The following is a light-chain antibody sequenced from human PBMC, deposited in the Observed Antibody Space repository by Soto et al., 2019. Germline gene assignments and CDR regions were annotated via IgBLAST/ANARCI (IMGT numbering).Light chain of an antibody. V-gene: IGLV2-14*03. CDR1: PSDIGAYNY. Sequence: QSVLTQPASVSGSPGQSITISCSGTPSDIGAYNYVSWYQHLPGKAPKVIIYDVTNRPSGVSSRFSGSKSGTTASLTISGLQAEDEANYYCGSYTISSTLMSFGGGTKRTV. J-gene: IGLJ2*01. CDR2: DVT. CDR3: GSYTISSTLMS.